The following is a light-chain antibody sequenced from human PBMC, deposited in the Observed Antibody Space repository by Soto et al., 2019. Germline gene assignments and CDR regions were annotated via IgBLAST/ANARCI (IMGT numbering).Light chain of an antibody. CDR1: QSLLYNSNNGNY. CDR3: QQYHSSPWT. CDR2: WAS. Sequence: DIVMTQSPDSLAVSLGERATINCKSSQSLLYNSNNGNYLAWYQQKPGQPPKLLIYWASTRESGVPDRFSGSGSATDFTLAISSLQAEDVAVYFCQQYHSSPWTFGQGTKVEIK. J-gene: IGKJ1*01. V-gene: IGKV4-1*01.